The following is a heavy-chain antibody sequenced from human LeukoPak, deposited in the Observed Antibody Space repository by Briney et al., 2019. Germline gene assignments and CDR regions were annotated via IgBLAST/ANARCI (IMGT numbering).Heavy chain of an antibody. CDR1: GFSLSTSGMC. CDR2: IYWDDDK. CDR3: AHTTTNWRTFDY. D-gene: IGHD7-27*01. J-gene: IGHJ4*02. Sequence: ESGPTLVHPTQTLTLTCTFSGFSLSTSGMCVSWIRQPPGKALEWLALIYWDDDKRYSPSLKSRLTITKDTSKNQVVLTMTNMDPVDTATYYCAHTTTNWRTFDYWGQGTLVTVSS. V-gene: IGHV2-5*08.